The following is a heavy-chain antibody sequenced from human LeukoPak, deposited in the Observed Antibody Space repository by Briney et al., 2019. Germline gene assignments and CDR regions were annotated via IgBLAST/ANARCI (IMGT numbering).Heavy chain of an antibody. J-gene: IGHJ4*02. CDR3: ARDLIDYYDSFSYHFDY. CDR2: INPYNGNT. Sequence: ASVKVSCKASGYRFTSYGISWVRQAPGQGLEWMGWINPYNGNTNYAQNLQGRITMTTDTSTSTAYMELMSLRSDDTAVYYCARDLIDYYDSFSYHFDYWGQGTLVTVSS. D-gene: IGHD3-22*01. V-gene: IGHV1-18*01. CDR1: GYRFTSYG.